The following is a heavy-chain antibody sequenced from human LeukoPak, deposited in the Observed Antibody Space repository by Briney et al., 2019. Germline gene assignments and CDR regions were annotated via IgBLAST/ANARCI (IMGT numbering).Heavy chain of an antibody. Sequence: SQTLSLTCTVSGGSISSGDYYWSWIRQPPGKGLEWIGYIYYSGSTYYNPSLKSRVTISVDTSKNQFSLKLSSVTAADTAVYYCARAQWPFYYSDYWGQGTLVTVSS. V-gene: IGHV4-30-4*01. CDR3: ARAQWPFYYSDY. CDR2: IYYSGST. J-gene: IGHJ4*02. CDR1: GGSISSGDYY. D-gene: IGHD6-19*01.